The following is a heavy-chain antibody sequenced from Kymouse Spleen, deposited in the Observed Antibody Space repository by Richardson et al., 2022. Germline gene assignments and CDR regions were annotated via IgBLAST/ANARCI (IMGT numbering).Heavy chain of an antibody. D-gene: IGHD3-10*01. CDR1: GFTFSSYG. CDR2: ISYDGSNK. CDR3: AKADYGSGSYYDY. V-gene: IGHV3-30*18. J-gene: IGHJ4*02. Sequence: QVQLVESGGGVVQPGRSLRLSCAASGFTFSSYGMHWVRQAPGKGLEWVAVISYDGSNKYYADSVKGRFTISRDNSKNTLYLQMNSLRAEDTAVYYCAKADYGSGSYYDYWGQGTLVTVSS.